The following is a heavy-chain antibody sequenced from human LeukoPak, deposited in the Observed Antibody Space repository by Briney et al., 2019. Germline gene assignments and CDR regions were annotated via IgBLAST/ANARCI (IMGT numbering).Heavy chain of an antibody. J-gene: IGHJ4*02. Sequence: GGSLRLSCAASGFTFSSYGMHWVRQAPGKGLEWVAFIRYDGSNKYYADSVKGRFTISRDNSKNTLYLQMNSLRAEDTAVYYCANADCSSTSCPIDYWGQGTLVTVSS. CDR1: GFTFSSYG. D-gene: IGHD2-2*01. V-gene: IGHV3-30*02. CDR3: ANADCSSTSCPIDY. CDR2: IRYDGSNK.